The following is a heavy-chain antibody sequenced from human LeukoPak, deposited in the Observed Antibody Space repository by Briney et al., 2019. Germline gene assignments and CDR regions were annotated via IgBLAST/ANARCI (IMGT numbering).Heavy chain of an antibody. Sequence: GGSLRLPCAASGFTFSSYAMHWVRQAPGKGLEWVAVISYDGSDKYYADSVKGRFTISRDNSKNTLYLQMNSLRAEDTAVYYCARDSGPWYFGAPDYWGQGTLVTVSS. D-gene: IGHD2-15*01. J-gene: IGHJ4*02. CDR2: ISYDGSDK. V-gene: IGHV3-30*04. CDR3: ARDSGPWYFGAPDY. CDR1: GFTFSSYA.